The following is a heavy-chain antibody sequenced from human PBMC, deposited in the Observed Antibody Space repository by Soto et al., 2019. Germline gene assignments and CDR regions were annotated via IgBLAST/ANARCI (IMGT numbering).Heavy chain of an antibody. J-gene: IGHJ6*02. CDR3: ARQAVPSTMDYYYYGMDV. V-gene: IGHV4-39*01. CDR1: GGSISSSSYY. D-gene: IGHD5-12*01. Sequence: SETLSLTCTVSGGSISSSSYYWGWIRQPPGKGLEWIGSIYYSGSTYYNPSLKSRVTISVDTSKNQFSLKLSSVTAADTAVYYCARQAVPSTMDYYYYGMDVWGQGTTVTVSS. CDR2: IYYSGST.